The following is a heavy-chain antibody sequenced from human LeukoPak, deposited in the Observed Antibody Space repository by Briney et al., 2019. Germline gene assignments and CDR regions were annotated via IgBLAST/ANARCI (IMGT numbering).Heavy chain of an antibody. Sequence: PSETLSLTCTVSGGSISSYYWSWIRQPAGKGLESIGHTSTSGSTNYNPSLKSRVTMSVDTSKNQFSLKLSSVTAADTAVYYCGRRSRSTWNYRRGDYWGQGTLVTVSS. V-gene: IGHV4-4*07. D-gene: IGHD1-7*01. CDR3: GRRSRSTWNYRRGDY. CDR2: TSTSGST. J-gene: IGHJ4*02. CDR1: GGSISSYY.